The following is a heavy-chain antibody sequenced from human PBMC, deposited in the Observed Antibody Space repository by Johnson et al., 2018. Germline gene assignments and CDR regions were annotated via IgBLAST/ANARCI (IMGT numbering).Heavy chain of an antibody. CDR3: ARGPASCYALACGRYGMDV. J-gene: IGHJ6*02. V-gene: IGHV1-8*01. CDR2: MNPNSGNT. CDR1: GYTFANYD. D-gene: IGHD2-15*01. Sequence: QVQLVQSGAEVKKPGASVKVSCQASGYTFANYDINWVRQATGQGPEWMGWMNPNSGNTGYAQKFQGRVTMTRNTSITTAYMELSSLRSEDTAVYYGARGPASCYALACGRYGMDVWGQGTTVTVSS.